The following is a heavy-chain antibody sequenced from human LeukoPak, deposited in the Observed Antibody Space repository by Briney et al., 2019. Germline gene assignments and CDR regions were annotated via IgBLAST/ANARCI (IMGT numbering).Heavy chain of an antibody. J-gene: IGHJ4*02. Sequence: SETLSLICTVSGGSIVSHYWNWIRQPAGRGLEWIGRFYASGTTNTSPSLKSRVTMSVDTSKNQFSLKLSSVTAADTAVYYCAKDSSTWGNLAGHFDSWGQGTLVTVSS. CDR3: AKDSSTWGNLAGHFDS. D-gene: IGHD6-13*01. CDR2: FYASGTT. CDR1: GGSIVSHY. V-gene: IGHV4-4*07.